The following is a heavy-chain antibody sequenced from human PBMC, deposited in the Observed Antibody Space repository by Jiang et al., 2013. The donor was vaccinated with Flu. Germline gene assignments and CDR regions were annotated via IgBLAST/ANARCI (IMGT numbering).Heavy chain of an antibody. Sequence: KPTQTLTLTCTFSGFSLSTYGEGVAWIRQSPGGALEWLTIIYWDDDNRYRPSLKDRISITKDTSKNQVVFTMLNMDPVDMGTYYCVHSQRIGTYGVERYYFDSWGQGTLVTVAS. J-gene: IGHJ4*02. D-gene: IGHD3-3*01. CDR1: GFSLSTYGEG. V-gene: IGHV2-5*06. CDR2: IYWDDDN. CDR3: VHSQRIGTYGVERYYFDS.